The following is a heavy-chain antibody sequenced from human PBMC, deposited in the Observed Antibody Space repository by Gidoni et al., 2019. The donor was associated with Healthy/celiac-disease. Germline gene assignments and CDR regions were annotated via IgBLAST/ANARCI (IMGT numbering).Heavy chain of an antibody. Sequence: EVQLLASGGGLVQPVGSLRLSCAASGFTFSSYAMSWVRQAPGKGLEWVSAISGSGGRTYYADSVKGRLTISRDNAKNTLYLQMNSLRAEDTAVYYCANYQSIAARRGAFDIWGQGTMVTVSS. V-gene: IGHV3-23*01. CDR2: ISGSGGRT. J-gene: IGHJ3*02. CDR3: ANYQSIAARRGAFDI. CDR1: GFTFSSYA. D-gene: IGHD6-6*01.